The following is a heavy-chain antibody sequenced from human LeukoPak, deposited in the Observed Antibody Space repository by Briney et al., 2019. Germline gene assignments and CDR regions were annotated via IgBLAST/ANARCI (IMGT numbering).Heavy chain of an antibody. CDR1: GFTFSNYW. J-gene: IGHJ4*02. CDR2: IKQDGSEK. Sequence: GGSLRLSCAASGFTFSNYWMTWVRQAPGKGLEWVANIKQDGSEKYYVDSVKGRFTISRDNAKISLFLEMKSLRAEDTAVYYCARSLYDSWTGYHHGSDIWGQGTLVTVSS. CDR3: ARSLYDSWTGYHHGSDI. V-gene: IGHV3-7*01. D-gene: IGHD3-3*01.